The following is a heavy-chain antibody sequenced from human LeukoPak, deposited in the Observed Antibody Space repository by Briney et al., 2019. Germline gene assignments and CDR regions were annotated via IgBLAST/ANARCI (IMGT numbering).Heavy chain of an antibody. V-gene: IGHV3-30*02. J-gene: IGHJ4*02. Sequence: PGGSLRLSCAASGFTFSSYGMHWVRQAPGKGLEWVAFIRYDGSNKYYADSVKGRFTISRDNSKNTLYLQMNSLRAEDTAVYYCAKDRVAVARYFDYWGQGTLVTVSS. CDR2: IRYDGSNK. CDR3: AKDRVAVARYFDY. D-gene: IGHD6-19*01. CDR1: GFTFSSYG.